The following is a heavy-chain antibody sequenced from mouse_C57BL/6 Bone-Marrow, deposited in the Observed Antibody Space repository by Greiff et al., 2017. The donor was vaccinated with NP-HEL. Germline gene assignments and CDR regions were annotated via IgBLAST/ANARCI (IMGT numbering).Heavy chain of an antibody. Sequence: VKVVESGPELVKPGASVKISCKASGYAFSSSWMNWVKQRPGKGLEWIGRIYPGDGDTNYNGKFKGKATLTADKSSSTAYMQLSSLTSEDSAVYFCARSDSSEAYWGQGTLVTVSA. V-gene: IGHV1-82*01. CDR3: ARSDSSEAY. D-gene: IGHD3-2*02. J-gene: IGHJ3*01. CDR2: IYPGDGDT. CDR1: GYAFSSSW.